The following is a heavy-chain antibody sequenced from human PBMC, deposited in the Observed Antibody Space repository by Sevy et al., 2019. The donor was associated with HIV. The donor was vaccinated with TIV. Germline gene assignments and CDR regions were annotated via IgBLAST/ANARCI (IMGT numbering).Heavy chain of an antibody. CDR3: ARVITDDSSGPGYFQE. J-gene: IGHJ1*01. V-gene: IGHV1-69*13. CDR2: IIPIFGTA. CDR1: GSTFRKSD. Sequence: ASVKVSCKASGSTFRKSDVTWVRQAPGQGLEWMGGIIPIFGTANYAQKFQGRITITADESTSTAYMELSSLRSEDTAIYYCARVITDDSSGPGYFQEWGQGTLVTVSS. D-gene: IGHD3-22*01.